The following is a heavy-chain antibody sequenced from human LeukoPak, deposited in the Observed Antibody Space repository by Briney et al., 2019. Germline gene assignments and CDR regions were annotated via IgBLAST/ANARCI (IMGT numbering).Heavy chain of an antibody. CDR1: GFTFSSYW. D-gene: IGHD3-10*01. J-gene: IGHJ5*02. Sequence: GGSLRLSCAASGFTFSSYWMSWVRQAPGKGLEWVANIKQDGSEKYYVDSVKGRFTISRDNAKNSLYLQMNSLRAEDTAVYYCARRLLGFGANWFDPWGQGTLVTVSS. CDR3: ARRLLGFGANWFDP. CDR2: IKQDGSEK. V-gene: IGHV3-7*01.